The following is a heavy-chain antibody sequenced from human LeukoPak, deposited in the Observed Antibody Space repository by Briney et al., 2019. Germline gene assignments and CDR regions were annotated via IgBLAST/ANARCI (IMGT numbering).Heavy chain of an antibody. CDR1: GGSFSGYS. CDR2: INHSGST. D-gene: IGHD6-19*01. J-gene: IGHJ4*02. V-gene: IGHV4-34*01. Sequence: PSATLSLTCAVYGGSFSGYSWSWIRQPPGKGREWIGEINHSGSTNYNPSLKSRVTISVDTSKNQFSLKLSSVTAADTAVYYCARRSSGSFDYWGQGTLVTVSS. CDR3: ARRSSGSFDY.